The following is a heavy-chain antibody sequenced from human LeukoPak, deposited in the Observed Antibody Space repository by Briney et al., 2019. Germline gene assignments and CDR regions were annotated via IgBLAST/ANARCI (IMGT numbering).Heavy chain of an antibody. D-gene: IGHD3-22*01. Sequence: SETLSLTCTVSGGSISTHFWTRIRQPPGMGLEWIGYIYYTGSTNYNPSLKSRVTISLDTSKNQFSLHLSFVTAADTAVYYCARAPNGYYPLDYWGQGTLVTVSS. CDR2: IYYTGST. CDR1: GGSISTHF. CDR3: ARAPNGYYPLDY. V-gene: IGHV4-59*11. J-gene: IGHJ4*02.